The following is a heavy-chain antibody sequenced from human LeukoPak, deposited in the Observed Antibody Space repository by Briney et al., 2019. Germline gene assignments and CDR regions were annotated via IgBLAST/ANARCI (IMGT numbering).Heavy chain of an antibody. CDR2: ISGTSTYI. CDR1: GFTFSTYS. J-gene: IGHJ6*04. Sequence: GGPLRLSCAASGFTFSTYSLNWVRQAPGKGLEWVSSISGTSTYIYYGDSVKGRFTISRDNAKNSLYLQMNSLRVEDTAVYYCARVPGDVWGKGTTVTVSS. V-gene: IGHV3-21*01. CDR3: ARVPGDV.